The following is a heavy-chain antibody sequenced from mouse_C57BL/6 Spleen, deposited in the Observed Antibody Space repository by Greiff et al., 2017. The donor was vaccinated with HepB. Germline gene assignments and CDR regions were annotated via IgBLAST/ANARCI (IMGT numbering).Heavy chain of an antibody. Sequence: VQLQQSGAELVKPGASVKMSCKASGYTFTSYWITWVKQRPGQGLEWIGDIYPGSGSTNYNEKFKSKATLTVDTSSSTAYMQLSSLTSEDSAVYYCARPLPHGSYYAMDYWGQGTSVTVSS. D-gene: IGHD1-1*01. CDR1: GYTFTSYW. J-gene: IGHJ4*01. CDR3: ARPLPHGSYYAMDY. V-gene: IGHV1-55*01. CDR2: IYPGSGST.